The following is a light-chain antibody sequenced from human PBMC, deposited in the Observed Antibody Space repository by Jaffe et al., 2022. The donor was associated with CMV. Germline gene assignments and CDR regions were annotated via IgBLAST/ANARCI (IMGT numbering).Light chain of an antibody. CDR1: QSISSH. Sequence: EIVLTQSPATLSLSAGERATLSCRASQSISSHLAWYQQKPGQAPRLLIYEASRRATGIPARFSGTGSGTDFTLTISTLEPEDSAVYYCQQRSNWPPWTFGQGTKVEMK. V-gene: IGKV3-11*01. CDR3: QQRSNWPPWT. CDR2: EAS. J-gene: IGKJ1*01.